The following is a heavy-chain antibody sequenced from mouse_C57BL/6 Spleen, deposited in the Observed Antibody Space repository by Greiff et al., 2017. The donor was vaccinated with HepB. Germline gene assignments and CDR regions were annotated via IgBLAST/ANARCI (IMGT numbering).Heavy chain of an antibody. CDR3: ARDRTYYFDY. J-gene: IGHJ2*01. CDR2: ISDGGSYT. V-gene: IGHV5-4*01. Sequence: EVQWVESGGGLVKPGGSLKLSCAASGFTFSSYAMSWVRQTPEKRLEWVATISDGGSYTYYPDNVKGRITISRDNAKNNLYLQMSHLKSEDTAMYYCARDRTYYFDYWGQVTTLTVSS. CDR1: GFTFSSYA.